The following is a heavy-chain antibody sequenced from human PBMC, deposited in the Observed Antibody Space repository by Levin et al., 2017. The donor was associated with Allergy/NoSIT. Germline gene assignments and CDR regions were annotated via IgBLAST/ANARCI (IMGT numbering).Heavy chain of an antibody. J-gene: IGHJ4*02. V-gene: IGHV3-23*01. CDR1: GFTFSSYA. CDR3: ASPSDIVVVVAATKTFDY. D-gene: IGHD2-15*01. Sequence: PGGSLRLSCAASGFTFSSYAMSWVRQAPGKGLEWVSAISGSGGSTYYADSVKGRFTISRDNYKNTLYLQMNSLRAEDTAVYYCASPSDIVVVVAATKTFDYWGQGTLVTVSS. CDR2: ISGSGGST.